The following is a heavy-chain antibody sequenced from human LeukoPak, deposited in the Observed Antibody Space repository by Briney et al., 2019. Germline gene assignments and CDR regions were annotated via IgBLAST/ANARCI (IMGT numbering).Heavy chain of an antibody. CDR2: INPNSGGT. Sequence: ASVKVSCKASGYTFTGYYMHWVRQAPGQGLEWMGRINPNSGGTNYAQKFQGRVTMTRDTSISTAYMELSRLRSDGTAVYYCARGPSMVRGVMNYWGQGTLVTVSS. V-gene: IGHV1-2*06. D-gene: IGHD3-10*01. J-gene: IGHJ4*02. CDR3: ARGPSMVRGVMNY. CDR1: GYTFTGYY.